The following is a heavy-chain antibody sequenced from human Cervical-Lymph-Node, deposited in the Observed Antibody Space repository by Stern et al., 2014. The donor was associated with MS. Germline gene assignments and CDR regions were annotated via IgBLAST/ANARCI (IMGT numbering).Heavy chain of an antibody. D-gene: IGHD4-17*01. Sequence: VQLLESGAEVKKPGASVKVSCTASGYSFIIYGMSWVRQAPGQGLEWMGWISTYKGDTNYAQKFQGRVTMTTDTSTSTAYMELRNLRSDDTAVYYCARDDYGTYYGLDVWGLGTPVTVS. CDR3: ARDDYGTYYGLDV. V-gene: IGHV1-18*01. CDR1: GYSFIIYG. J-gene: IGHJ6*02. CDR2: ISTYKGDT.